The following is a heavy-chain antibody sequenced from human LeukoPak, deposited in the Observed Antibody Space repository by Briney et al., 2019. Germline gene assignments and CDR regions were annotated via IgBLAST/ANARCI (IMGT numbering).Heavy chain of an antibody. D-gene: IGHD6-13*01. CDR1: GYSFTSYW. CDR2: IYPGDSDT. CDR3: ARVRYSSSWYSVPVYYYYMDV. J-gene: IGHJ6*03. Sequence: GESLKISCKGSGYSFTSYWIGWVRQMRGKGLEWMGIIYPGDSDTRYSPSFQGQVIISADKSISTAYLQWSSLKASDTAMYYCARVRYSSSWYSVPVYYYYMDVWGKGTTVTVSS. V-gene: IGHV5-51*01.